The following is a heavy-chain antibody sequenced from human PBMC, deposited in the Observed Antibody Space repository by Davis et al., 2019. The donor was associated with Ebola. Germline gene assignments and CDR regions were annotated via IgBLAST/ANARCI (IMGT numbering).Heavy chain of an antibody. CDR1: GYSFTSYW. D-gene: IGHD2-2*02. Sequence: GESLKISCKGSGYSFTSYWIGWVRQMPGKGLEWMGIIYPGDSDTRYSPSFQGQVTISADKSISTAYLQWSSLKASDTAMYYCANAAIVVPAAIGNGDWFDPWGQGTLVTGSS. V-gene: IGHV5-51*01. J-gene: IGHJ5*02. CDR2: IYPGDSDT. CDR3: ANAAIVVPAAIGNGDWFDP.